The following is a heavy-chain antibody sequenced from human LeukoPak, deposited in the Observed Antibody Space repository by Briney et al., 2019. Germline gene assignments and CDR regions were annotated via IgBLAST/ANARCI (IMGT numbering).Heavy chain of an antibody. Sequence: SGRSLRLSCAASGFTFSTYGMDWVRHAPGKGLEWVAVISYDGGDKYYADSVKGRFTISRDNSKNTLYLQMIGLRAEDTAVYYCAKKTSTWFDPWGQGTLVTVSS. CDR3: AKKTSTWFDP. CDR1: GFTFSTYG. J-gene: IGHJ5*02. V-gene: IGHV3-30*18. D-gene: IGHD1/OR15-1a*01. CDR2: ISYDGGDK.